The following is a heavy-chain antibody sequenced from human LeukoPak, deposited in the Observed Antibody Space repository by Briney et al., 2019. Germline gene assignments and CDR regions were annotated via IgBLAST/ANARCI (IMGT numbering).Heavy chain of an antibody. CDR1: GGTFSSYA. CDR2: IIPILGIA. CDR3: AREGQQLPFDY. J-gene: IGHJ4*02. V-gene: IGHV1-69*04. D-gene: IGHD6-13*01. Sequence: SVKVSCKASGGTFSSYAISWVRRAPRQGLEWMGRIIPILGIANYAQKFQGRVTITADKSTSTAYMELSSLRSEDTAVYYCAREGQQLPFDYWGQGTLVTVSS.